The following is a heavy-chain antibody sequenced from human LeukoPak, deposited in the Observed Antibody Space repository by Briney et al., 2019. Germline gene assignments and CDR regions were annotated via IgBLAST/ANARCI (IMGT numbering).Heavy chain of an antibody. Sequence: SHDGGNKYYADSVKGRFTISRDNSKNTLYLQMNSLRAEDTAVYHCARVVVSSSSDYFDYWGQGTLVTVSS. V-gene: IGHV3-30*01. J-gene: IGHJ4*02. CDR2: SHDGGNK. CDR3: ARVVVSSSSDYFDY. D-gene: IGHD6-6*01.